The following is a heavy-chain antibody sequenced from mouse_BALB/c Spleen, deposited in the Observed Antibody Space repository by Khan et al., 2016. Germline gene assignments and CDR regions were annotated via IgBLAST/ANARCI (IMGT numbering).Heavy chain of an antibody. J-gene: IGHJ3*01. CDR1: GYTFTDYW. D-gene: IGHD1-1*01. V-gene: IGHV1-7*01. CDR3: ARWSYYYGSSYGWFAY. Sequence: QVQLQQSGAELAKPGASVKMSCKASGYTFTDYWMHWVKQRPGQGLEWIGYINPTTGYTEYNQNFKDKATLTADKSSSTAYMQLSSLTSEDSAVYYCARWSYYYGSSYGWFAYWGQGTLVTVSA. CDR2: INPTTGYT.